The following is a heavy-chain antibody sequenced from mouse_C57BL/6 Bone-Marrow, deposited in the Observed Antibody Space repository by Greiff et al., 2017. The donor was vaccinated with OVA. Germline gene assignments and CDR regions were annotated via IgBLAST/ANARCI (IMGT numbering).Heavy chain of an antibody. CDR1: GFTFSSYT. J-gene: IGHJ2*01. CDR2: ISGGGGNT. Sequence: EVQLVESGGGLVKPGGSLKLSCAASGFTFSSYTMSWVRQTPEKRLEWVATISGGGGNTYYPDSVKGRFTISRDNAKNTLYLQMSSLRSEDTALYYCARPGDSSGPYYFDYWGQGTTLTVSS. D-gene: IGHD3-2*02. CDR3: ARPGDSSGPYYFDY. V-gene: IGHV5-9*01.